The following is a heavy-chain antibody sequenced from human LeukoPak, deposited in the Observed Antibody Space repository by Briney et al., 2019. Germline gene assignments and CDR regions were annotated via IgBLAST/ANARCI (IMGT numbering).Heavy chain of an antibody. V-gene: IGHV3-21*01. CDR2: IGITSSYI. CDR3: VGGFPYDYSVPLGS. J-gene: IGHJ4*02. CDR1: GFSFSSSN. Sequence: GGSLRLSCATSGFSFSSSNMNWVRQAPGEGLEWVSTIGITSSYIYYADSVKGRFTISSDSAKSSLYLQMDNLRAEDTAVYYFVGGFPYDYSVPLGSGGEGTLVTVSS. D-gene: IGHD4-11*01.